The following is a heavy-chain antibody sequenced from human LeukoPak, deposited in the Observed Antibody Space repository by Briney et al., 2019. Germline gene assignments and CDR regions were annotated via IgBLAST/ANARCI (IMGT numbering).Heavy chain of an antibody. J-gene: IGHJ4*02. CDR2: ISGSGGST. CDR3: AREGPEYDSSGYYYALDY. Sequence: GGSLRLSCAASGFTFSSYAMSWVRQAPGKGLEWVSAISGSGGSTYYADSVKGRFTIPRDNAQNSLYLQMNSLRAEDTAVYYCAREGPEYDSSGYYYALDYWGQGTLVTVSS. D-gene: IGHD3-22*01. V-gene: IGHV3-23*01. CDR1: GFTFSSYA.